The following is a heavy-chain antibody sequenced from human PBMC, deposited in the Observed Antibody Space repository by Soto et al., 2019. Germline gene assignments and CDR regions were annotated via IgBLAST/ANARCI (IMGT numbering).Heavy chain of an antibody. CDR2: INGGNGNT. J-gene: IGHJ4*02. D-gene: IGHD3-22*01. CDR1: GYTFTNYA. V-gene: IGHV1-3*01. CDR3: ARGERYYYDTSGYFGFDY. Sequence: QVQLVQSGAEVKKPGASVKVSCKASGYTFTNYAIHWVRQAPGQRLEWMGWINGGNGNTKYSQKFQGRVTITRDTSASTAYMGLSSLRSEDTAVYYCARGERYYYDTSGYFGFDYWGQGTLVTVSS.